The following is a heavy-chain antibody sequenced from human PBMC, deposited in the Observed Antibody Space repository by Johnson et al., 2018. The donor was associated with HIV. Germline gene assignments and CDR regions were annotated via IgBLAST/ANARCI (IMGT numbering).Heavy chain of an antibody. Sequence: QVQLVESGGGVVQPGRSLRVSCAGTGFTFNNYPMHWVRQAPGKGLEWVAGISFDGNNEYYADSVKGRFTISRDNSRNTFYLQMNSLRAEDTAGYYCARGYRGRRLSAFDIWGQGTMVTVSP. D-gene: IGHD3-10*01. V-gene: IGHV3-30-3*01. CDR3: ARGYRGRRLSAFDI. CDR2: ISFDGNNE. CDR1: GFTFNNYP. J-gene: IGHJ3*02.